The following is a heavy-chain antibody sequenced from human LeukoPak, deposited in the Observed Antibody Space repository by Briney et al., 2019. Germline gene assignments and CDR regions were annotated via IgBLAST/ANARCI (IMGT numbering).Heavy chain of an antibody. J-gene: IGHJ3*02. V-gene: IGHV4-39*07. CDR3: ATSIAVAGTSGAFDI. D-gene: IGHD6-19*01. CDR1: GGSISSSSYY. Sequence: SETLSLTCTVSGGSISSSSYYWGWILQPPGKGLEWIGSIYYSGSTYYNPSLKSRVTISVDTSKNQFSLKLSSVTAADTAVYYCATSIAVAGTSGAFDIWGQGTMVTVSS. CDR2: IYYSGST.